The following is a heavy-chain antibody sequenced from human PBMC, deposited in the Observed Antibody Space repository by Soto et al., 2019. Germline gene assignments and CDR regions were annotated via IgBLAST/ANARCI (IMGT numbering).Heavy chain of an antibody. CDR2: ISGSGSNT. J-gene: IGHJ4*02. CDR1: GFTFSSYT. D-gene: IGHD6-6*01. V-gene: IGHV3-23*01. Sequence: EVQLLESGGGLVQPGGSLRLSCAATGFTFSSYTLSWVRQAPGKGLEWVSGISGSGSNTYYADYLKGRFTISRDNSKKSLYLQMNSLRAEDTAVYYCAKTKYSRSRPFEYWVQGTVVTVSS. CDR3: AKTKYSRSRPFEY.